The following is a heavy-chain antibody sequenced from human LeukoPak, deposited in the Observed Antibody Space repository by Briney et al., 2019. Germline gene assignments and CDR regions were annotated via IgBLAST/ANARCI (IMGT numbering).Heavy chain of an antibody. CDR2: IYYSGST. Sequence: SETLSLTCTVSGGSISSSSYYWGWIRQPPGKGLEWIGSIYYSGSTYYNPSLKSRVTISVDTSKNQFSLKLSSVTAADTAVYYCARVDFWSGYWWFDPWGQGTLVTVSS. J-gene: IGHJ5*02. CDR3: ARVDFWSGYWWFDP. D-gene: IGHD3-3*01. V-gene: IGHV4-39*07. CDR1: GGSISSSSYY.